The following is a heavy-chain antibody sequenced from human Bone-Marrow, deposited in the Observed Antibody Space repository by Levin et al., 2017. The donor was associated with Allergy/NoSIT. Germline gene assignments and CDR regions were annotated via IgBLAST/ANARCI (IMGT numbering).Heavy chain of an antibody. D-gene: IGHD3-9*01. J-gene: IGHJ4*02. CDR1: GFTFRTYW. V-gene: IGHV3-74*01. Sequence: GGSLRLSCAASGFTFRTYWMHWVRQVPGKGLVWVSHINSDGSDASYADFARGRFVISRDNAKNTLYLQMNSLRAEDSAIYYCARGRRYDDVLTGYYVDYWGQGSLVTVSS. CDR2: INSDGSDA. CDR3: ARGRRYDDVLTGYYVDY.